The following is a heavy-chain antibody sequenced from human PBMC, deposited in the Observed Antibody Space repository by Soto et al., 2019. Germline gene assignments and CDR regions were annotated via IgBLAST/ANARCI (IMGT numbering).Heavy chain of an antibody. V-gene: IGHV4-31*03. Sequence: PSETLSLTCTVTGDSITSGGYYWSWIRQHPGKGLEWLGYIYGSGGGGSTLYNPSLKSRITLSVDTSKTQFSLNLSSVTVADTAVYFGARKQAGYFSGIKYWGQGTLVTVSS. CDR3: ARKQAGYFSGIKY. J-gene: IGHJ4*02. CDR1: GDSITSGGYY. D-gene: IGHD2-15*01. CDR2: IYGSGGGGST.